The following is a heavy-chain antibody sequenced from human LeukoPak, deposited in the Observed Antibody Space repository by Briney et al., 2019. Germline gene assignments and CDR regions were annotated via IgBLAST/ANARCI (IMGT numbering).Heavy chain of an antibody. J-gene: IGHJ5*02. V-gene: IGHV4-39*01. Sequence: PSETLSLTCTVSGGSISSSSYYWGWIRQPRGKGLEWIGGIYYSGSTYYNPSLKSRVTISVDTSKNQFSLKLSSVTAADTAVYYCARRGGGITIFGVVTMIWFDPWGQGTLVTVSS. D-gene: IGHD3-3*01. CDR2: IYYSGST. CDR1: GGSISSSSYY. CDR3: ARRGGGITIFGVVTMIWFDP.